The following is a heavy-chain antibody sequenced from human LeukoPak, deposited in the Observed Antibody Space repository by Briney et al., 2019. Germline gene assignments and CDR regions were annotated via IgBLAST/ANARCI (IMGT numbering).Heavy chain of an antibody. CDR2: IKQDGSEK. CDR3: ARGGTPTSSIVVIPASIDYDYYGMDV. V-gene: IGHV3-7*01. D-gene: IGHD2-2*01. CDR1: GFTFSSYW. Sequence: GGSLRLSCAASGFTFSSYWMSWVRQAPGKGLEWVANIKQDGSEKYYVDSVKGRFTISRDNAKNTLYLQMNSLRADDTAVYYCARGGTPTSSIVVIPASIDYDYYGMDVWGQGTTVTVS. J-gene: IGHJ6*02.